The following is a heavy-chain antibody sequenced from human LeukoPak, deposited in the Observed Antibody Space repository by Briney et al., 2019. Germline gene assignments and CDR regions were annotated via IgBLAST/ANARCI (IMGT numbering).Heavy chain of an antibody. V-gene: IGHV3-21*01. J-gene: IGHJ6*01. CDR1: GFTFSSYS. D-gene: IGHD2-2*01. CDR2: ISSSSSSYI. CDR3: ARALVVVPAAMLYYYYGMDV. Sequence: GGSLRLSCAASGFTFSSYSMNWVRQAPGKGLEWVSSISSSSSSYIYYADSVKGRFTISRDNAKNSLYLQMNSLRAEDTAVYYCARALVVVPAAMLYYYYGMDVWGQGTTVTVSS.